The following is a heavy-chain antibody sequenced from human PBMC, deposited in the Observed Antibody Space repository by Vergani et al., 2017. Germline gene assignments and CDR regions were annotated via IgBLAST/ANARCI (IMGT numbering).Heavy chain of an antibody. CDR1: GFTFSSYE. CDR3: ARVGSGYSYGANWFDP. Sequence: EVQLVESGGDLVQPGGSLRLSCAVSGFTFSSYEMNWVRQAPGKGLEWVSYISLSGNTIYYADSVKGRFTISRDNAKNSLYLQMNSLRVEDTAVYYCARVGSGYSYGANWFDPWGQGTLVTVSS. V-gene: IGHV3-48*03. CDR2: ISLSGNTI. D-gene: IGHD5-18*01. J-gene: IGHJ5*02.